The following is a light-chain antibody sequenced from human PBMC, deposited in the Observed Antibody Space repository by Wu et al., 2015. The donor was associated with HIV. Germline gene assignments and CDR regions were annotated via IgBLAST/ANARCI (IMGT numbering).Light chain of an antibody. Sequence: DIQMTQSPSTLSASVGDRVTITCRASQSIRNWLAWYQQKPGKAPKLLIYKASNLESGVPSRFNGSGSGTEFTLTIGSLQPDDFATYYCLQDYNYPWTFGQGTKVQIK. V-gene: IGKV1-5*03. CDR2: KAS. CDR3: LQDYNYPWT. CDR1: QSIRNW. J-gene: IGKJ1*01.